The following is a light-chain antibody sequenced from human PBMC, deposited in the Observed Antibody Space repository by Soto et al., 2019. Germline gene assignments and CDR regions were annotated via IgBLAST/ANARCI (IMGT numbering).Light chain of an antibody. CDR1: QNISNY. CDR3: QQANSFPLT. CDR2: AAS. Sequence: QVTQSPPSLSASIGDTVILTCRSAQNISNYLNWYNQKPGKAPKLLIYAASSLQSGVPSRFSGSGSGTDFTLTISSLQPEDFAIYYCQQANSFPLTFGGGTKVEIK. V-gene: IGKV1-12*01. J-gene: IGKJ4*01.